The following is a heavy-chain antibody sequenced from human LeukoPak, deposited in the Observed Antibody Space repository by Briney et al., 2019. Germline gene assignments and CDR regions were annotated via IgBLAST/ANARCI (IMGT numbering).Heavy chain of an antibody. Sequence: PSETLSLTCTVSGGSISSTTFYWGWVRQPPGKGLEWIGEIYHSGSTNYNPSLKSRVTISVDKSKNQFSLKLSSVTAADTAVYYCARKNQLTMVRGVNRVRYFDLWGRGTLVTVSS. V-gene: IGHV4-39*07. J-gene: IGHJ2*01. CDR1: GGSISSTTFY. CDR3: ARKNQLTMVRGVNRVRYFDL. CDR2: IYHSGST. D-gene: IGHD3-10*01.